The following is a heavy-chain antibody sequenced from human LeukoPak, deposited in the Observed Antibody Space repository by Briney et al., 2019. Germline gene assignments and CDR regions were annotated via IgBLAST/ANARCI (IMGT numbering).Heavy chain of an antibody. Sequence: SQTLSLTCAISGDSVSTNSAAWNWIRQPPSRGLEWLGRTYFGSKWYNDYAVSVKSRIAINPDTSKNQFSLQLNSVTPEDTAIYYCARGWLRTGFDYWGQGTLVTVSS. CDR3: ARGWLRTGFDY. CDR1: GDSVSTNSAA. D-gene: IGHD5-12*01. CDR2: TYFGSKWYN. V-gene: IGHV6-1*01. J-gene: IGHJ4*02.